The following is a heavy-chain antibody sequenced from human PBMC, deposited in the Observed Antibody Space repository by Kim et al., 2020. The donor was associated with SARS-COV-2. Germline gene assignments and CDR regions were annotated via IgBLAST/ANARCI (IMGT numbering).Heavy chain of an antibody. V-gene: IGHV3-9*01. D-gene: IGHD2-8*02. CDR2: I. J-gene: IGHJ6*02. Sequence: IDYANSVKGRFTISRDFAKNSLYLQMTSLRVDGTALYYCGKDLVPGGLDVWGQGTTVTVSS. CDR3: GKDLVPGGLDV.